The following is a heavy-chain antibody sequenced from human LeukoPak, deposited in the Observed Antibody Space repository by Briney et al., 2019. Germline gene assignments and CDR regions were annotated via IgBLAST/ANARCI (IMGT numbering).Heavy chain of an antibody. J-gene: IGHJ5*02. V-gene: IGHV3-48*04. D-gene: IGHD4-17*01. Sequence: GGSLRLSCAASGFTFSSYSMNWVRQAPGKGLEWIAYIYSSGSTTYYADSVKGRFTVSRDNAKNSLYLQMNSLRVEDTAAYYCVRGGYGDYGRGSWGQGTLLTVSS. CDR1: GFTFSSYS. CDR3: VRGGYGDYGRGS. CDR2: IYSSGSTT.